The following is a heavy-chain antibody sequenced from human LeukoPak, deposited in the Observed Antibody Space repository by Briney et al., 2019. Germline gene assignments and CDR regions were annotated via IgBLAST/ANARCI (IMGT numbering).Heavy chain of an antibody. V-gene: IGHV4-34*01. Sequence: PETLSLTCAVYGGSFSGYYWSWIRQPPGKGLEWIGEINHSGSTNYNPSLKSRVTISVDTSKNQFSLKLSSVTAADTAVYYCARGLGSGSSPVDYWGQGTLVTVSS. CDR1: GGSFSGYY. CDR2: INHSGST. CDR3: ARGLGSGSSPVDY. D-gene: IGHD3-10*01. J-gene: IGHJ4*02.